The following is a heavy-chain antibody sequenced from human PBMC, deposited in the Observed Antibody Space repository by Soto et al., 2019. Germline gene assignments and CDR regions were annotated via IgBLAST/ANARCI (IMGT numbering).Heavy chain of an antibody. V-gene: IGHV4-34*01. CDR3: ARGGNCSGGSCYYYGIDV. D-gene: IGHD2-15*01. CDR2: INHSGST. J-gene: IGHJ6*02. Sequence: PSETLSLTCAVYGGSFSGYYWSWIRQPPGKGLEWIGEINHSGSTNYNPSLKSRVTISVDTSKNQFSLKLSSVTAADTAVYYCARGGNCSGGSCYYYGIDVWGQGTTVTVSS. CDR1: GGSFSGYY.